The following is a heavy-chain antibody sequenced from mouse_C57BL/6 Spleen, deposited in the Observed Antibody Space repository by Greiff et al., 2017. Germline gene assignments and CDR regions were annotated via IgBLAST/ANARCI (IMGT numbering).Heavy chain of an antibody. CDR2: IDPSDSST. Sequence: QVQLQQPGAELVRPGTSVKLSCQASGYTFTSYWMHWVKQRPGQGLEWIGVIDPSDSSTNYNQKFKGKATLTVDTSTSTAYMQLSSLTSEDSAVYYCARATPSWFAYWGQGTLVTVSA. J-gene: IGHJ3*01. V-gene: IGHV1-59*01. D-gene: IGHD1-1*01. CDR3: ARATPSWFAY. CDR1: GYTFTSYW.